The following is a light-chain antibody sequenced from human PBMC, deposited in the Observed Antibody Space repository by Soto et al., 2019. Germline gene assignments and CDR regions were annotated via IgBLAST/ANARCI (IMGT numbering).Light chain of an antibody. Sequence: EIVLTQSPGTLSLSPGERATLSCRASQSLSSTYLAWYQQKPGQAPRLLIYGASSRATGIPDRFIGSGSATDFTLPISRLAPEDFAVYHCQQYGNSPTTFGGGTKVEI. CDR1: QSLSSTY. J-gene: IGKJ4*01. CDR3: QQYGNSPTT. CDR2: GAS. V-gene: IGKV3-20*01.